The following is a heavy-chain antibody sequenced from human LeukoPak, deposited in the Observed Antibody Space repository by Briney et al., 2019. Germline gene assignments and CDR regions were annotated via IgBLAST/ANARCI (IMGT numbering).Heavy chain of an antibody. Sequence: PGGSLRLSCAASGFTFSSYWMSWVRQAPGKGLEWVANIKQDGSEKYYVDSVKGRFTISRDNAKNSLYLQMNSLRAEDTAVYYCARDEHRYGSSWYRDEGVKQQLPDYWGQGTLVTVSS. CDR2: IKQDGSEK. CDR1: GFTFSSYW. J-gene: IGHJ4*02. CDR3: ARDEHRYGSSWYRDEGVKQQLPDY. D-gene: IGHD6-13*01. V-gene: IGHV3-7*01.